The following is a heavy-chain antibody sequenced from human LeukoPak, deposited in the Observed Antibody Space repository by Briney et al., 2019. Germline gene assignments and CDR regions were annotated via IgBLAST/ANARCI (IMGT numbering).Heavy chain of an antibody. D-gene: IGHD3-22*01. CDR3: AKGNGREEYYYDSSGYDH. CDR2: ISWNSGSI. J-gene: IGHJ4*02. CDR1: GFTFDDYA. Sequence: PGGSLRLSSAASGFTFDDYAMHWVRQAPGKGLEWVSGISWNSGSIGYADSVKGRFTSSRDNAKNSLYLQMNGLRAEDMALYYCAKGNGREEYYYDSSGYDHWGQGTLVTVS. V-gene: IGHV3-9*03.